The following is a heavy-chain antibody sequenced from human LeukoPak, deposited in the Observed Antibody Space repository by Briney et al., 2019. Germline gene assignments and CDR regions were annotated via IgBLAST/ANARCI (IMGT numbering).Heavy chain of an antibody. J-gene: IGHJ4*02. CDR3: ARLAAGEGYYFDY. Sequence: SETLSLTCAVSGGSISSNSYYWGWIRQPPGTGLEWIGSIYYSGSTYYNPSLKSRVTISVDTSKNQFSLKLSSVTAADTAVYYCARLAAGEGYYFDYWGQGTLVTVSS. V-gene: IGHV4-39*01. D-gene: IGHD6-13*01. CDR1: GGSISSNSYY. CDR2: IYYSGST.